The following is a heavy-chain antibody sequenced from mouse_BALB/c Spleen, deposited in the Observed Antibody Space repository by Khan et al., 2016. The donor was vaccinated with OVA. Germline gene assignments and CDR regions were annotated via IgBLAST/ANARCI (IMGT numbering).Heavy chain of an antibody. CDR3: TRDRIDY. CDR2: INPTSGYT. V-gene: IGHV1-7*01. J-gene: IGHJ2*01. CDR1: GYTFTTYW. Sequence: VQLQQSGAELAKPGASVKMSCKASGYTFTTYWMHWVKQSPGQGLEWIGYINPTSGYTDYNEKFKDRSTLSADKSSNTAYMQLSRLTSNDSAVYYCTRDRIDYWGQGTTLTVSS.